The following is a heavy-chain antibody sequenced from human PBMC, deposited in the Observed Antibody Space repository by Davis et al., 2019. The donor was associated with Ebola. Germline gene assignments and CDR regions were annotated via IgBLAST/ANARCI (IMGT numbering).Heavy chain of an antibody. Sequence: ASVKVSCKAVGDTLTSYAMTWVRQAPGQGLEWMGGIIPVFRTPNYAQKFQGRVTMTRDTSISTAYMELSRLRSDDTAVYYCARNFYCSSTSCYGPWFDPWGQGTLVTVSS. CDR2: IIPVFRTP. J-gene: IGHJ5*02. CDR1: GDTLTSYA. D-gene: IGHD2-2*01. V-gene: IGHV1-2*02. CDR3: ARNFYCSSTSCYGPWFDP.